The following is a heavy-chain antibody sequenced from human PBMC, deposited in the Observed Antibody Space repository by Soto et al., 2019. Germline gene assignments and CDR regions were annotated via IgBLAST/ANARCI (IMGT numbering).Heavy chain of an antibody. CDR3: ATSIHLLPAATDY. CDR2: FDPEDGET. D-gene: IGHD2-2*01. V-gene: IGHV1-24*01. J-gene: IGHJ4*02. Sequence: ASVKVSCQVSGYTLTELSMHWVRQAPGKGLEWMGGFDPEDGETIYAQKFQGRVTMTEDTSTNTAYVELSSLRSDDTAVYYCATSIHLLPAATDYWGQGTLVTVSS. CDR1: GYTLTELS.